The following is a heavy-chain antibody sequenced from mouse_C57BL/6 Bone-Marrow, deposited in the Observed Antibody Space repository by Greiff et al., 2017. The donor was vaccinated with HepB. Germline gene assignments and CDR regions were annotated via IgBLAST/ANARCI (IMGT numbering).Heavy chain of an antibody. CDR1: GYTFTEYT. CDR3: ARHENYYGSSHWYFDV. J-gene: IGHJ1*03. Sequence: VQLVESGAELVKPGASVKLSCKASGYTFTEYTIHWVKQRSGQGLEWIGWFYPGSGSIKYNEKFKDKATLTADKSSSTVYMELSRLTSEDSAVYFCARHENYYGSSHWYFDVWGTGTTVTVSS. V-gene: IGHV1-62-2*01. D-gene: IGHD1-1*01. CDR2: FYPGSGSI.